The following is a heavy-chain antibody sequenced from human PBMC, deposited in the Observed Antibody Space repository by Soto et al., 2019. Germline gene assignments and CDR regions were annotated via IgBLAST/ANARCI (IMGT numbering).Heavy chain of an antibody. CDR3: ARSMEYCSSTSCYTGEYYYYYGMDV. CDR1: GGSISSGGYY. Sequence: PSETLSLTCTVSGGSISSGGYYWSWIRQHPGKGLEWIGYIYYSGSTYYNPSLKSRVTISVDTSKNQFSLKLSSVTAADTAVYYCARSMEYCSSTSCYTGEYYYYYGMDVWGQGTTVTSP. V-gene: IGHV4-31*03. CDR2: IYYSGST. J-gene: IGHJ6*02. D-gene: IGHD2-2*02.